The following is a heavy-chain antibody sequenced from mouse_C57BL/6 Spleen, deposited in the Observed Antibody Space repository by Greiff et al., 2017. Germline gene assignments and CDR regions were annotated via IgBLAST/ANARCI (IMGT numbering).Heavy chain of an antibody. CDR3: ARPLIDDGYYGLFDY. J-gene: IGHJ2*01. CDR1: GFTFSSYG. D-gene: IGHD2-3*01. Sequence: DVKLQESGGDLVKPGGSLTLSCAASGFTFSSYGMSWVRQTPDKRLEWVATISSGGSYTYYPDSVKGRFTISRDNAKNTLYLQMSSLKSEDTAMYYSARPLIDDGYYGLFDYWGQGTTLTVSS. V-gene: IGHV5-6*02. CDR2: ISSGGSYT.